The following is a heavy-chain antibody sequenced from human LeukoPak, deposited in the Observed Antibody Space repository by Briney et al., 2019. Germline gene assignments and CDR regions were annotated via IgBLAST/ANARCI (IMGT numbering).Heavy chain of an antibody. Sequence: PGGSLRLSCAASGFTFSSYAMSWVRQAPGKGLEWVSAISGSGGSTYYADSVKGRFTISRDNSKNTLCLQMNSLRAEDTAVYYCAKGNTMIVVVSDYWGQGTLVTVSS. CDR3: AKGNTMIVVVSDY. CDR1: GFTFSSYA. D-gene: IGHD3-22*01. J-gene: IGHJ4*02. V-gene: IGHV3-23*01. CDR2: ISGSGGST.